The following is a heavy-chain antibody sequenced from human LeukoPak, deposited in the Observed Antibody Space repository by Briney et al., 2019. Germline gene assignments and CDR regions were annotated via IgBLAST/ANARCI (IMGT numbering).Heavy chain of an antibody. CDR3: ASEDYYDSSAYYYRNFQH. J-gene: IGHJ1*01. Sequence: GESLKISCATSGFTFTNYAMHWVRQAPGKGLEWVSSISSSSSYMKYADSVRGRFTISRDNAKNSLYLQMNSLRAEDTAVYYCASEDYYDSSAYYYRNFQHWGQGTLVTVSS. D-gene: IGHD3-22*01. CDR1: GFTFTNYA. CDR2: ISSSSSYM. V-gene: IGHV3-21*01.